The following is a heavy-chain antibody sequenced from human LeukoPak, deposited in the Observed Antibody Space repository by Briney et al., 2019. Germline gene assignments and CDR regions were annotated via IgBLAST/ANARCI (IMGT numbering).Heavy chain of an antibody. Sequence: PGGSLRLSCAASGFTVGSNYMIWVRQAPGKGLEWVSIIYSGGSTYYADSVKGRFTISRDNSKNTLYLQMNSLRAEDTAVYYCARLTNRAIDYWGQGTLVTVSS. CDR2: IYSGGST. D-gene: IGHD7-27*01. V-gene: IGHV3-66*04. J-gene: IGHJ4*02. CDR3: ARLTNRAIDY. CDR1: GFTVGSNY.